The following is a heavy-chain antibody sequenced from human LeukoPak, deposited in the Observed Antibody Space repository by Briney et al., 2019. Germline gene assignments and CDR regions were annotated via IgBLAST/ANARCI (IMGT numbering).Heavy chain of an antibody. CDR3: AKARGSIDY. V-gene: IGHV3-30*18. J-gene: IGHJ4*02. CDR1: GFTFSSYR. CDR2: ISYDGSNK. Sequence: TGGSLRLSCAASGFTFSSYRMHWVRQAPGKGLEWVAVISYDGSNKYYADSVKGRFTISRDNSKNTLYLQMNSLRAEDTAVYYCAKARGSIDYWGQGTLVTVSS. D-gene: IGHD2-15*01.